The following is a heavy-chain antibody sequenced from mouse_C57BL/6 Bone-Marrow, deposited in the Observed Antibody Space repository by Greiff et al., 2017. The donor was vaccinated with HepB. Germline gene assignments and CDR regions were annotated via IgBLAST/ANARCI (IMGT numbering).Heavy chain of an antibody. D-gene: IGHD1-1*01. V-gene: IGHV1-7*01. J-gene: IGHJ1*03. Sequence: VQLQQSGAELAKPGASVKLSCKASGYTFTSYWMHWVKQRPGQGLEWIGYINPSSGYTKYKQKFKDKATLTVDKSSSTAYMQLSSLTYEDSAVYYCARVAGYYYGSSYGYFDVWGTGTTVTVSS. CDR3: ARVAGYYYGSSYGYFDV. CDR1: GYTFTSYW. CDR2: INPSSGYT.